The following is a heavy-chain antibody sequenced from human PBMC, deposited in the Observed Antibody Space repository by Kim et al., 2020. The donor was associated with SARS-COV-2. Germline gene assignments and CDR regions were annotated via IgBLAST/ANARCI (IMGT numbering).Heavy chain of an antibody. CDR3: AGSSIAARMDV. V-gene: IGHV3-11*03. CDR2: ISSSSSYT. J-gene: IGHJ6*02. D-gene: IGHD6-6*01. CDR1: GFTFSDYY. Sequence: GGSLRLSCAASGFTFSDYYMSWIRQAPGKGLEWVSYISSSSSYTNYADSVKGRFTISRDNAKNSLYLQMNSLRAEDTAVYYCAGSSIAARMDVWGQGTTVTVSS.